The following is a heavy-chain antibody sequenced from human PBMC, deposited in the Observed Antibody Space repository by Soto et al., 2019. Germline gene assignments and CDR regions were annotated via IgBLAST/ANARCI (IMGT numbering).Heavy chain of an antibody. Sequence: ASVKVSCKASGFTFTSSAVQWVRQARGQSHEWIGRIVVSSGSTNYAQKFQERVTMTRDTSTSTAYMELSSLRSEDTAVYYCSCKSGYDSSRNYYYYYMDVWGKGTTVTVSS. D-gene: IGHD5-12*01. CDR1: GFTFTSSA. V-gene: IGHV1-58*01. CDR2: IVVSSGST. J-gene: IGHJ6*03. CDR3: SCKSGYDSSRNYYYYYMDV.